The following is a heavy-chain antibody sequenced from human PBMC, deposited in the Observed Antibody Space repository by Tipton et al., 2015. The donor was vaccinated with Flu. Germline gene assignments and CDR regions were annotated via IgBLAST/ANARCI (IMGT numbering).Heavy chain of an antibody. CDR3: ARDKGYSCFDY. Sequence: SLRLSCADSGFTFSSYWMSWVRQAPGKGLEWVANIQEDGSEKNYVDSMKGRLTISRDNAKNSVYLQMNSLRAEDTAVYYCARDKGYSCFDYWGLGTLVTVSS. J-gene: IGHJ4*02. V-gene: IGHV3-7*01. D-gene: IGHD4-11*01. CDR2: IQEDGSEK. CDR1: GFTFSSYW.